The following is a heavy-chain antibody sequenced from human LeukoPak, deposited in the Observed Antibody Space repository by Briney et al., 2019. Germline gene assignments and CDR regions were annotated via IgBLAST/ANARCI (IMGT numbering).Heavy chain of an antibody. D-gene: IGHD6-13*01. Sequence: GGSLRLSCAASGFTVSSNYMSWVRQAPGKGLEWVSVIYSGGSTYYADSVKGRFTISRDNSKNTLYLQMNSLRAEDTAVYYCARDSPRGYYYDLWGQGTLDTVSS. V-gene: IGHV3-53*01. CDR2: IYSGGST. CDR1: GFTVSSNY. CDR3: ARDSPRGYYYDL. J-gene: IGHJ4*02.